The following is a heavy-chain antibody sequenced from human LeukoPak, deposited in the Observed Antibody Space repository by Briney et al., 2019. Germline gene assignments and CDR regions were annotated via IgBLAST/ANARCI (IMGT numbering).Heavy chain of an antibody. D-gene: IGHD3-22*01. V-gene: IGHV3-23*01. Sequence: PGGSLRLSCAASRFTFNSYGMSWVRQAPGKGLEWVSSISGSGGGTYYADSVKGRFIISRDNSKNTLYLQMNSLRAEDTAVYYCAKLLYYYDSSQPYWGQGTLVTVSS. CDR2: ISGSGGGT. J-gene: IGHJ4*02. CDR3: AKLLYYYDSSQPY. CDR1: RFTFNSYG.